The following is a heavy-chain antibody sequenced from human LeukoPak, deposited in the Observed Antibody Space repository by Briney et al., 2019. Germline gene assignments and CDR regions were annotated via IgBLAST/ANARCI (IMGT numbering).Heavy chain of an antibody. V-gene: IGHV4-34*01. Sequence: PSETLSLTCAVYGGSFSGYYWSWIRQPPGKGLEWIGEINHSGSTNYNPSLKSPVTISVHPSKNQFSLKLSSVTAADTAVYYCARGRSDRRITMSKTRYYFDYWGQGTLVTVSS. CDR1: GGSFSGYY. CDR3: ARGRSDRRITMSKTRYYFDY. D-gene: IGHD3-10*02. J-gene: IGHJ4*02. CDR2: INHSGST.